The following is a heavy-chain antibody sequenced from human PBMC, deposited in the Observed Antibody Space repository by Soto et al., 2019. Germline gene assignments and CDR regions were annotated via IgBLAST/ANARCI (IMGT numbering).Heavy chain of an antibody. CDR2: INPNSGGT. CDR1: GYTFTGYY. V-gene: IGHV1-2*04. J-gene: IGHJ6*02. CDR3: AAQTRKRFYYGMDV. Sequence: ASVKVSCKASGYTFTGYYMHWVRQAPGQGLEWMGWINPNSGGTNYAQKFQGWVTMTRDTSISTAYMELSRLRSVDTVVFYCAAQTRKRFYYGMDVWGQGTTVTVSS.